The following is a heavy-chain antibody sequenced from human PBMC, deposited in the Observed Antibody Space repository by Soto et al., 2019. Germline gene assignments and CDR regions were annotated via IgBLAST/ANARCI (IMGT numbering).Heavy chain of an antibody. D-gene: IGHD4-17*01. CDR1: GYTLTESS. CDR2: FDPEDGET. V-gene: IGHV1-24*01. Sequence: ASVKVSCKVSGYTLTESSMHWVRQAPGKGLEWMGGFDPEDGETIYAQKFQGRVTTTEDTSTDTAYMELSSLRSEDTAVYYCATGRTVTKGYWGQGTLVTVSS. J-gene: IGHJ4*02. CDR3: ATGRTVTKGY.